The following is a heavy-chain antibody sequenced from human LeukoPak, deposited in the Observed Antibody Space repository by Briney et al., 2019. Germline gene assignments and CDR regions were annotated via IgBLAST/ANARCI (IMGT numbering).Heavy chain of an antibody. D-gene: IGHD4-17*01. CDR3: AKEDYRDHTTGFDS. CDR1: GFTFSSYP. Sequence: GGSLRLSCAASGFTFSSYPVSWVRQAPGRGLEWVSAITSSGGTYYIPSVRGRFIVSRDNSRNTLYLQMDGLTAEDTAIYYCAKEDYRDHTTGFDSWGQGTLVTVSS. J-gene: IGHJ5*01. V-gene: IGHV3-23*01. CDR2: ITSSGGT.